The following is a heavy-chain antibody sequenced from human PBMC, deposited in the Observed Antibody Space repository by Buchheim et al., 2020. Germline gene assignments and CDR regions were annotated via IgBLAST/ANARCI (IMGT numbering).Heavy chain of an antibody. CDR2: ISKDGSHK. Sequence: QVQLVESGGGVVQPGRSLRLSCAASGFTFSRYGMHWVRQAPGKRLEWVSLISKDGSHKYYPDSVKDRFTISRDNPKSTLYPQMNSLRAEDTAVYYCAKDRYCSSTTCSEGNYGMDVWGQGAT. CDR1: GFTFSRYG. CDR3: AKDRYCSSTTCSEGNYGMDV. D-gene: IGHD2-2*01. J-gene: IGHJ6*02. V-gene: IGHV3-30*18.